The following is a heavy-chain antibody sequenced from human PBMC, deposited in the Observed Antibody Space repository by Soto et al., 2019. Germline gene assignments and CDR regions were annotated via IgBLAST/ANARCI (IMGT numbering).Heavy chain of an antibody. CDR3: ARDCISTSCYLAYYYYYGMDV. CDR2: INAGNGNT. J-gene: IGHJ6*02. V-gene: IGHV1-3*01. D-gene: IGHD2-2*01. Sequence: ASVKVSCKASGYTFTSYAMHWVRQAPGQRLEWMGWINAGNGNTKYSQKFQGRVTITRDTSASTACMELSSLRSEDTAVYYCARDCISTSCYLAYYYYYGMDVWGQGTTVTVSS. CDR1: GYTFTSYA.